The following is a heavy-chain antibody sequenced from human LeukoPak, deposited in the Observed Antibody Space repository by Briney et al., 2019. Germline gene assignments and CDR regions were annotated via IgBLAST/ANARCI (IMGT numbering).Heavy chain of an antibody. CDR3: ARGGSLAPEEAFDI. J-gene: IGHJ3*02. CDR1: GGSISSGGYS. Sequence: SETLSLTCAVSGGSISSGGYSWSWIRQPPGKGLEWIGYIYHSGSTYYNPSLKSRVTISVDRSKNQFSLKLSSVTAADTAVYYCARGGSLAPEEAFDIWGQGTMVTVSS. D-gene: IGHD1-26*01. V-gene: IGHV4-30-2*01. CDR2: IYHSGST.